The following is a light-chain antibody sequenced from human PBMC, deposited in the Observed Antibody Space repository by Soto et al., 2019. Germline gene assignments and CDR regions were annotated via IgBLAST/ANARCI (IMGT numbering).Light chain of an antibody. CDR1: RSNIGSNT. J-gene: IGLJ2*01. V-gene: IGLV1-44*01. CDR3: VAWDESLKGVG. CDR2: RND. Sequence: QAVVTQPPSASGTPGQRVTISCSGSRSNIGSNTVNWNQQLPGMAPKLLIYRNDQRPSGVPDRFSGSRSGTSASLVISGLQADDVADYYCVAWDESLKGVGFGGGTKLTVL.